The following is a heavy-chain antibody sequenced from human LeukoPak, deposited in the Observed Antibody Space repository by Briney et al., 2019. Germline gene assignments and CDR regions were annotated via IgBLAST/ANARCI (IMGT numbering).Heavy chain of an antibody. Sequence: NPSETLSLTCTVSGGSISSYYWSWIRQPTGKGLEWIGYIYYSGSTNYNPSLKSRVTISVDTSKNQFSLKLSSVTAADTAVYYCARGGSSQPVVDYWGQETLVTVSS. CDR3: ARGGSSQPVVDY. D-gene: IGHD1-26*01. CDR1: GGSISSYY. CDR2: IYYSGST. J-gene: IGHJ4*02. V-gene: IGHV4-59*01.